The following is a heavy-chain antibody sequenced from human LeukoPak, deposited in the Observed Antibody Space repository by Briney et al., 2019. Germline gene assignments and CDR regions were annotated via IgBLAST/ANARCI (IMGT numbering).Heavy chain of an antibody. V-gene: IGHV3-48*04. CDR3: ARCPTSQQLPHFDY. CDR2: ISTNNRTR. D-gene: IGHD6-13*01. J-gene: IGHJ4*02. CDR1: GFTLSSYS. Sequence: HPGGSLRLSCAASGFTLSSYSVNWVRQAPGKGLEWVSYISTNNRTRYYAESVEGRFTISRDNAKNSLYLQMNSLRAEDTAVYYCARCPTSQQLPHFDYWGQGTLVTVSS.